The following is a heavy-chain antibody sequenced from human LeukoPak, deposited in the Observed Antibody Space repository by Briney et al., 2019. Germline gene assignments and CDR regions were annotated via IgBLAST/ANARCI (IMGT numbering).Heavy chain of an antibody. D-gene: IGHD3-10*01. CDR1: GGSISSYY. V-gene: IGHV4-4*07. J-gene: IGHJ4*02. CDR3: AREDYYGSAADY. CDR2: IYPSGST. Sequence: SETLSLTCTVSGGSISSYYWSWIRQPAGKGLEWIGRIYPSGSTNYSPSLKSRVAMSIDTSKRQFSLKLNSVTAADTAVYYCAREDYYGSAADYWGQGTLVTVSS.